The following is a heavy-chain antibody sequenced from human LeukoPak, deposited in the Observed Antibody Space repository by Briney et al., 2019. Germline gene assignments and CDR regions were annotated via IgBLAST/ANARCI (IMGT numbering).Heavy chain of an antibody. CDR3: ARGYYDSSGYYYFDY. CDR1: GFTFSSCA. D-gene: IGHD3-22*01. V-gene: IGHV3-23*01. CDR2: ISASGGTT. J-gene: IGHJ4*02. Sequence: GGSLRLSCAASGFTFSSCAMSWVRQAPGKGLEWVSGISASGGTTYYADSVKGRFTISRDNSKNTLYLQMNSLRAEDTAVYYCARGYYDSSGYYYFDYWGQGTLVTVSS.